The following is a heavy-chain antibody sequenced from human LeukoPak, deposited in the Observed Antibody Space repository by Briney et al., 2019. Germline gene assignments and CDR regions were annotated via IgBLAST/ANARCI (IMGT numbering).Heavy chain of an antibody. V-gene: IGHV4-39*07. CDR1: GGSLSSNSHY. D-gene: IGHD3-9*01. J-gene: IGHJ4*02. Sequence: SETLSLTCTVSGGSLSSNSHYWGWIRQPPGKGLEWVAPMYYSGSPYYNPSLKSRVPISLDTSNNHFSLKRSSVTAAVTAVYYCARARYDILTGYYLHFDWGGQGTLVTVS. CDR3: ARARYDILTGYYLHFDW. CDR2: MYYSGSP.